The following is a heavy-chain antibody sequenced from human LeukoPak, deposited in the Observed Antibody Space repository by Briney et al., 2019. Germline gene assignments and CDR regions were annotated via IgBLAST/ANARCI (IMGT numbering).Heavy chain of an antibody. D-gene: IGHD3-22*01. V-gene: IGHV5-51*01. CDR2: IYPGDSDT. CDR1: GYSFTRYW. Sequence: GESLKISCKGSGYSFTRYWIGWVRQMPGKGLEWMGIIYPGDSDTRYSPSFQGQVTISADKSISTAYLQWSSLKASDTAMYYCARPTTYYYDSSGPKGAFEISGQGTMVTVSS. CDR3: ARPTTYYYDSSGPKGAFEI. J-gene: IGHJ3*02.